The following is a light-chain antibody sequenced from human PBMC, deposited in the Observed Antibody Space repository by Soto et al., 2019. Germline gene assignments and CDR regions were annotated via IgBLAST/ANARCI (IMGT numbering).Light chain of an antibody. CDR1: SSNIGSNY. CDR3: AAWDDSLSGLV. CDR2: SNN. V-gene: IGLV1-47*02. J-gene: IGLJ1*01. Sequence: QSVLTQPPSASGTPGQRVTISCSGSSSNIGSNYVYWYQQLPGTAPKLLIYSNNQRPSGAPDRFSGSKSGTSASLAISGLRSEDYADYYCAAWDDSLSGLVFGTGTKATVL.